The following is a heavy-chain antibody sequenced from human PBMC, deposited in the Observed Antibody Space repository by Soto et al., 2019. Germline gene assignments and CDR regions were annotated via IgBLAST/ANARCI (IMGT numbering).Heavy chain of an antibody. CDR1: GGSISSGGYY. J-gene: IGHJ4*02. D-gene: IGHD4-17*01. V-gene: IGHV4-31*03. CDR3: ARVETTVTTRYFDY. CDR2: IYYSGST. Sequence: SETLSLTCTVSGGSISSGGYYWSWIRQHPGKGLEWIGYIYYSGSTYYNPSLKSRVTISVDTSKNQFSLKLSSVTAADTAVYYCARVETTVTTRYFDYWGQGTLVTVSS.